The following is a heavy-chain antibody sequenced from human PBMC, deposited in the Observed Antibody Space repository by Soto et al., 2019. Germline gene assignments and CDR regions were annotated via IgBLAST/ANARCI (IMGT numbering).Heavy chain of an antibody. CDR1: GFTFSDHY. Sequence: EVQLVESGGDLVQPGGSLRLTCAASGFTFSDHYMDWVRQAPGKGLEWVGRIRKKGNSYTTEYAASVKGRFTISRDDSKNSLYLQMNSLKTEDTAVYYCTRVLRGDWNSDYLDYCRQGTLVTVSS. V-gene: IGHV3-72*01. CDR2: IRKKGNSYTT. D-gene: IGHD1-7*01. CDR3: TRVLRGDWNSDYLDY. J-gene: IGHJ4*02.